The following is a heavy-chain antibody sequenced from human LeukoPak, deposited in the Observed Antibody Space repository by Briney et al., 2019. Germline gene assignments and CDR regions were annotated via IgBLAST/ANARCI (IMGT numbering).Heavy chain of an antibody. D-gene: IGHD6-13*01. V-gene: IGHV4-38-2*02. J-gene: IGHJ5*02. CDR3: ARRYKRAGTWWFDP. Sequence: SETLSLTCSVSGYSISSGYYWGWIRQAPGKGLEWIGNLYHSGSTYYNPSLKSRVSISVDTSKNQFSLNLSSVTAADTAVYYCARRYKRAGTWWFDPWGQGTLVTVSS. CDR1: GYSISSGYY. CDR2: LYHSGST.